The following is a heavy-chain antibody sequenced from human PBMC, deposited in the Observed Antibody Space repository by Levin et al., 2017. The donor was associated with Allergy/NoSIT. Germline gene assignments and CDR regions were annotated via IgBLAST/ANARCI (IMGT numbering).Heavy chain of an antibody. Sequence: RGESLKISCKGSGYSFNSYWIGWVRQMPGKGLEWMGIIYPGDSETRYSPSFQGQVTISADKSISIAYLQWSGLRASDTAMYYCARQETPMTMVPVEYFDYWGQGTLVTVSS. V-gene: IGHV5-51*01. CDR3: ARQETPMTMVPVEYFDY. CDR1: GYSFNSYW. J-gene: IGHJ4*02. CDR2: IYPGDSET. D-gene: IGHD4/OR15-4a*01.